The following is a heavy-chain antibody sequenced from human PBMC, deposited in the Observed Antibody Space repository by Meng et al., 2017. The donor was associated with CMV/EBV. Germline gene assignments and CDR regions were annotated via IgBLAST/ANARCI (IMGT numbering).Heavy chain of an antibody. CDR3: ARDGEVGATLYYYYGMDV. CDR2: IGTAGDT. Sequence: GGSLRLSCAASGFTFSSYDMHWVRQATGKGLEWVSAIGTAGDTYYPGSVKGRFTISRDNAKNSLYLQMNSLRAEDTAVYYCARDGEVGATLYYYYGMDVWGQGTTVTVSS. D-gene: IGHD1-26*01. J-gene: IGHJ6*02. V-gene: IGHV3-13*01. CDR1: GFTFSSYD.